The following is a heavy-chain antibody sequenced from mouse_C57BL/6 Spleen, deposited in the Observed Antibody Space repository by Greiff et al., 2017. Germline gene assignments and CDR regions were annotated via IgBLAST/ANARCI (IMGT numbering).Heavy chain of an antibody. CDR3: ASQDSSGYAWFAY. D-gene: IGHD3-2*02. V-gene: IGHV2-6*03. J-gene: IGHJ3*01. CDR1: GFSLTSYG. Sequence: VKLVESGPGLVTPSQSLSITCTVSGFSLTSYGVHWVRQPPGKGLEWLVVIWSDGSTTYNSALKSRLSISKDNSKSQVFLKMNSLQTDDTAMYYCASQDSSGYAWFAYWGQGTLVTVSA. CDR2: IWSDGST.